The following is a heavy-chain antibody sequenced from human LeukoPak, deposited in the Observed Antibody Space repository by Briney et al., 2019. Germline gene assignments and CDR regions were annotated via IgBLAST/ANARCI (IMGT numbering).Heavy chain of an antibody. CDR3: ARDRYCSSTSCPKVEYFQH. CDR2: IIPILGIA. D-gene: IGHD2-2*01. Sequence: ASVKVSCKASGGTFSSYAISWVRQAPGQGLEWMGRIIPILGIANYAQKFQGRVTITADKSTSTAYMELSSLRSEDTAVYYCARDRYCSSTSCPKVEYFQHWGQGTLVTVSS. J-gene: IGHJ1*01. V-gene: IGHV1-69*04. CDR1: GGTFSSYA.